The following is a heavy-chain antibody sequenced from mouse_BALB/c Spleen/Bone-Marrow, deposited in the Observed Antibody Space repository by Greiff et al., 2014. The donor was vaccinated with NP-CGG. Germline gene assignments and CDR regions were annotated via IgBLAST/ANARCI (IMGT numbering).Heavy chain of an antibody. CDR2: IYPGSGNT. CDR1: GYTFTTYW. CDR3: TRWNGHDEGFAY. J-gene: IGHJ3*01. V-gene: IGHV1S22*01. D-gene: IGHD2-2*01. Sequence: LQESGSELVRPGASVKLSCKASGYTFTTYWIHWVKQRHGQGLEWIGNIYPGSGNTNYGEKFKTKGTLTVDTPSSTAYMHLSSLTSEDSAVYYCTRWNGHDEGFAYWGQGTLVTVSA.